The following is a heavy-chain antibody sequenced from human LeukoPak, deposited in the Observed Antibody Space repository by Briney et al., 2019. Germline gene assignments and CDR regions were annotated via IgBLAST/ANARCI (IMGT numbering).Heavy chain of an antibody. J-gene: IGHJ5*02. V-gene: IGHV4-59*08. CDR2: VYYTGST. Sequence: SETLSLTCTVSGGSINNTYWSWIRQPPGKGLEWLAYVYYTGSTNYNPSLKSRVTISVDTSKNQSSLRLSSVTAADTAVYFCARGLLWFGRGFDPWGQGTLVTVSS. CDR3: ARGLLWFGRGFDP. D-gene: IGHD3-10*01. CDR1: GGSINNTY.